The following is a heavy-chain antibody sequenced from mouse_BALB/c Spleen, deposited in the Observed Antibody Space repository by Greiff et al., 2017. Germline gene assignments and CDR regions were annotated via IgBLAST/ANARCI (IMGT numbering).Heavy chain of an antibody. CDR3: ARVDGYPSYWYFDV. J-gene: IGHJ1*01. V-gene: IGHV1S137*01. CDR2: ISTYYGDA. D-gene: IGHD2-3*01. Sequence: VHLVESGAELVRPGVSVKISCKGSGYTFTDYAMHWVKQSHAKSLEWIGVISTYYGDASYNQKFKGKATMTVDKSSSTAYMELARLTSEDSAIYYCARVDGYPSYWYFDVWGAGTTVTVSS. CDR1: GYTFTDYA.